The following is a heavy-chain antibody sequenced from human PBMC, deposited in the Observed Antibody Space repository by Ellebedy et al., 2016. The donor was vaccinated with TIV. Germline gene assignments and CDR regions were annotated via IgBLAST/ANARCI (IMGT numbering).Heavy chain of an antibody. D-gene: IGHD3-3*01. CDR2: ITSSSGNI. Sequence: GESLKISXTASGFTFSSYVMSWVRQAPGKGLEWVSSITSSSGNIYHADSVKGRFTISRDNAKNSVYLQMNSLRAEDTAVYFCARDRGNYDFWSGYDYWGQGTLVTVSS. J-gene: IGHJ4*02. V-gene: IGHV3-21*01. CDR3: ARDRGNYDFWSGYDY. CDR1: GFTFSSYV.